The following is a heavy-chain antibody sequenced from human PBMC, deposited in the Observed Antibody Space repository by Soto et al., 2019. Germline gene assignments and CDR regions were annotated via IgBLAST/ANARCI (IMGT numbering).Heavy chain of an antibody. D-gene: IGHD3-3*01. CDR2: INPSGGST. CDR3: ARDRIFGGHLDY. V-gene: IGHV1-46*01. Sequence: GASVKVSCNASGYTFTSYYMHWVRQAPGQGLEWMGIINPSGGSTSYAQKFQGRVTMTRDTSTSTVYMELSSLRSEDTAVYYCARDRIFGGHLDYWGQGTLVTVSS. J-gene: IGHJ4*02. CDR1: GYTFTSYY.